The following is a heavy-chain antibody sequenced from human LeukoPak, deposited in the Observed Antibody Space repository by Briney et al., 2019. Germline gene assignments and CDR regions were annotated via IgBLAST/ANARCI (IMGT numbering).Heavy chain of an antibody. CDR3: TRDLREGTTPDASDI. J-gene: IGHJ3*02. Sequence: GGSLRLSCAASGFTFSLYDMHWVRQATGKSLEWVSGIGTAGDTYYADSVKGRFTISRENAKNSLSLQMDSLGAGDTAVYYCTRDLREGTTPDASDIWGQGTLVTVSS. V-gene: IGHV3-13*01. CDR1: GFTFSLYD. D-gene: IGHD1-7*01. CDR2: IGTAGDT.